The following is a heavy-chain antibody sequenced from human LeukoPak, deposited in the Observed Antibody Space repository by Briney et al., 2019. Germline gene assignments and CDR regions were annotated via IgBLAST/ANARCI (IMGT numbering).Heavy chain of an antibody. J-gene: IGHJ6*02. CDR1: GGTFSSYA. V-gene: IGHV1-69*13. CDR3: AGKYGSGSYYHSYYYYGMDF. Sequence: SVKVSCEASGGTFSSYAINWVRQAPGQGLEWMGGIIPIFGTANYAQKFQGRVTITADESTSTAYMELSSLRYEDTAVYYCAGKYGSGSYYHSYYYYGMDFWGQGTTVTVSS. D-gene: IGHD3-10*01. CDR2: IIPIFGTA.